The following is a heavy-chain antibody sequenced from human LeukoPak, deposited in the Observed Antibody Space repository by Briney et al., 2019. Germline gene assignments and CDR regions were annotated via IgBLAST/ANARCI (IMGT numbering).Heavy chain of an antibody. J-gene: IGHJ4*02. CDR2: IYYSGST. V-gene: IGHV4-39*01. D-gene: IGHD3-22*01. CDR1: GGSISSSSYY. CDR3: ARHSFSSGYYLFDY. Sequence: SETLSLTCTVSGGSISSSSYYWGWIRQPPGKGLEWIGSIYYSGSTYYNPSLKSRVTISVDTSKNQFSLKLSSVTAADTAVYYCARHSFSSGYYLFDYRGQGTLVTVSS.